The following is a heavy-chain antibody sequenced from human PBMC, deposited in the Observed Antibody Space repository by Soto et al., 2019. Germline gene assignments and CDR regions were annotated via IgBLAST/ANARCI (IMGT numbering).Heavy chain of an antibody. CDR2: IIPIFGTA. J-gene: IGHJ3*02. CDR3: ARSYYYDSSGYYYDAFDS. CDR1: GGTFSSYA. Sequence: QVQLVQSGAEVKKPGSSVKVSCKASGGTFSSYAISWVRQAPGQGLEWMGGIIPIFGTANYAQKFQGRVTITADESTSTAYMELSSLRSEDTAVYYCARSYYYDSSGYYYDAFDSWGQGTMVTVSS. V-gene: IGHV1-69*01. D-gene: IGHD3-22*01.